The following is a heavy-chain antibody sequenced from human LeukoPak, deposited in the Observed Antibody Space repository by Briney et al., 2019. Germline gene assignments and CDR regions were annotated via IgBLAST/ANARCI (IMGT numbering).Heavy chain of an antibody. Sequence: PGGSLRLSCAASGLHFSGTAMSWVRQAPGKGLERVSAISHDGMNAYYADSVKGRFTISRDNSKNTLYLQMNSLRAADTAVYYCAKDRRITMAGTVDYFDYWGQGTLVTVSS. J-gene: IGHJ4*02. CDR3: AKDRRITMAGTVDYFDY. V-gene: IGHV3-23*01. D-gene: IGHD6-19*01. CDR2: ISHDGMNA. CDR1: GLHFSGTA.